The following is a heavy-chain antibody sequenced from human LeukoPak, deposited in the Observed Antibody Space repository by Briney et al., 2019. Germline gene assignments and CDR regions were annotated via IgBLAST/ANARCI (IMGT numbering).Heavy chain of an antibody. CDR2: IYWDGDK. CDR3: AHTFHVNFGFDS. CDR1: GFSLNTGGVG. J-gene: IGHJ4*02. Sequence: SGPTLVKPTQTLTLTCTFSGFSLNTGGVGVGWIRQPPGKALEWLALIYWDGDKRYSTSLKSRLTVTKDTSKNQVVLTMTNMDPVDTATYYCAHTFHVNFGFDSWGQGALVTVSS. V-gene: IGHV2-5*02. D-gene: IGHD1-20*01.